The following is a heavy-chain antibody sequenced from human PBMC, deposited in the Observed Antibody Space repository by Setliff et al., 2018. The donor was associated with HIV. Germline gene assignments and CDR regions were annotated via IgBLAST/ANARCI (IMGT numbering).Heavy chain of an antibody. V-gene: IGHV3-7*01. Sequence: PGGSLRLSCAASGFLFHTYWMSWVRQAPGKGLEWVANIKEDGSEKYYVDSVKGRFTISRDNAENSLYLQMNSLRAEDTAVYYCARDRSSGSSTDYWGRGTLVTVSS. D-gene: IGHD1-26*01. CDR2: IKEDGSEK. J-gene: IGHJ4*02. CDR3: ARDRSSGSSTDY. CDR1: GFLFHTYW.